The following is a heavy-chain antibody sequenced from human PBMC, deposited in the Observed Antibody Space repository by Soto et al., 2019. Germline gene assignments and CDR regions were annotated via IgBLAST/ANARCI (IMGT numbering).Heavy chain of an antibody. D-gene: IGHD1-7*01. CDR3: ARDNWNSY. V-gene: IGHV3-74*01. Sequence: EVHLVESGGGLVQPGGSLRLSCAASGFTFNLYWMHWVRQAPGKGLVWVSRINPDGSSTTYADSVKGRFTISRDNSKNTVYLQMNGLGAEDTAIYYCARDNWNSYWGQEALVTVSS. CDR2: INPDGSST. J-gene: IGHJ4*02. CDR1: GFTFNLYW.